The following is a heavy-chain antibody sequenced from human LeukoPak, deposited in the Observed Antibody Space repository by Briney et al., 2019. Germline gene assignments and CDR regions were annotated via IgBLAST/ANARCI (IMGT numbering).Heavy chain of an antibody. CDR3: ARAGDFGSGSYQYAMDV. V-gene: IGHV4-4*07. D-gene: IGHD3-10*01. Sequence: SETLSLTCTVPGGSFSDYYWSWIRQPAGKGLEWIGRFYSSGYTNSNPSLKSRVTMSVDTSKNQFSLKLSSVTAADTALYYCARAGDFGSGSYQYAMDVWSQGTTVSVPS. CDR2: FYSSGYT. CDR1: GGSFSDYY. J-gene: IGHJ6*02.